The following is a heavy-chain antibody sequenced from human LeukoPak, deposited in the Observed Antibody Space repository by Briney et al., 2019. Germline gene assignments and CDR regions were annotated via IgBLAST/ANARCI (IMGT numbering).Heavy chain of an antibody. D-gene: IGHD3-22*01. Sequence: SETVSLTCAVSGGSISSSNWWSWVRQPPGKGLEWIGEIYHSGSTNYNPSLKSRVTISVDTSKNQFSLKLSSVTAADTAVYYCARGYYYDSSGYDYWGQGTLVTVSS. CDR3: ARGYYYDSSGYDY. J-gene: IGHJ4*02. V-gene: IGHV4-4*02. CDR2: IYHSGST. CDR1: GGSISSSNW.